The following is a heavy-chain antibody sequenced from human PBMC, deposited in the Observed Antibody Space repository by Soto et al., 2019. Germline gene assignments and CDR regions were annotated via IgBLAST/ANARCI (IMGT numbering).Heavy chain of an antibody. Sequence: ASVKVSCKASGYTFTSYGISWVRQAPGQGLEWMGWISAYNGNTNYAQKLQGRVTMTTDTSTSTAYMELRSLRSDDTAVYHCARVMSGSQDYYYYGMDVWGQGTTVTVSS. CDR3: ARVMSGSQDYYYYGMDV. CDR1: GYTFTSYG. J-gene: IGHJ6*02. CDR2: ISAYNGNT. D-gene: IGHD1-26*01. V-gene: IGHV1-18*04.